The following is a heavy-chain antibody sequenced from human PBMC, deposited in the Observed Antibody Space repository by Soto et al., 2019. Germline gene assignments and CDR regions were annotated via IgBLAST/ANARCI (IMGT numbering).Heavy chain of an antibody. CDR3: ARDRPGIAAAGHDRNYYYYYGMDV. CDR2: IYYSGST. D-gene: IGHD6-13*01. CDR1: GGSISSGGYY. V-gene: IGHV4-31*03. J-gene: IGHJ6*02. Sequence: SETLSLTCTVSGGSISSGGYYWSWIRQHPGKGLEWIGYIYYSGSTYYNPSLKSRVTISVDTSKNQFSLKLSSVTAADTAVYYCARDRPGIAAAGHDRNYYYYYGMDVWGQGTTVTVSS.